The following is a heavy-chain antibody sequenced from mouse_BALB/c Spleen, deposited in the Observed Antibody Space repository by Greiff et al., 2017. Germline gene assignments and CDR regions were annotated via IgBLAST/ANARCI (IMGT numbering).Heavy chain of an antibody. CDR2: INPYNDGT. Sequence: VQLKESGPELVKPGASVKMSCKASGYTFTSYVMHWVKQKPGQGLEWIGYINPYNDGTKYNEKFKGKATLTSDKSSSTAYMELSSLTSEDSAVYYCARRGAGSYFDYWGQGTTLTVSS. D-gene: IGHD4-1*01. CDR3: ARRGAGSYFDY. J-gene: IGHJ2*01. V-gene: IGHV1-14*01. CDR1: GYTFTSYV.